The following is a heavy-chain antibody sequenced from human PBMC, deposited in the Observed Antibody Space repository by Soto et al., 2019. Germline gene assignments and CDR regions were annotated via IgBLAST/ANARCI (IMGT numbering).Heavy chain of an antibody. CDR1: GGSISSSSYY. V-gene: IGHV4-39*01. D-gene: IGHD4-17*01. Sequence: QLQLQESGPGLVKPSETLSLTCTVSGGSISSSSYYWGWIRQPPGKGLEWIGSIYYSGSTYYNPSLKSRVTISVDTSKNQFSLKLSSVTAADTAVYYCASQARVTTAGDWFDPWGQGTLVTVSS. J-gene: IGHJ5*02. CDR3: ASQARVTTAGDWFDP. CDR2: IYYSGST.